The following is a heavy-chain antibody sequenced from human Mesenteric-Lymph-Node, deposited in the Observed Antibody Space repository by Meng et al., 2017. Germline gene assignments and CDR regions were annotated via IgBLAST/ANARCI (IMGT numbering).Heavy chain of an antibody. J-gene: IGHJ2*01. V-gene: IGHV3-74*01. CDR3: AKDPVAGTVFDL. CDR2: INSDGSST. D-gene: IGHD6-19*01. Sequence: EVQLVESGGGMVQPGGSLRFSCVASGLTLSNDWMHWVRQAPGKGLVWVSRINSDGSSTYYADSVKGRLTISRDNSKNTLYLQMNSLRAEDTAVYYCAKDPVAGTVFDLWGRGTLVTVPS. CDR1: GLTLSNDW.